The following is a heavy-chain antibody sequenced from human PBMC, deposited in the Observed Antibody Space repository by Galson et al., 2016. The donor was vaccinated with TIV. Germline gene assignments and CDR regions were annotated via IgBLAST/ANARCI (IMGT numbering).Heavy chain of an antibody. D-gene: IGHD3-9*01. J-gene: IGHJ4*02. Sequence: PRLSCAASGFTFSDYYMSWIRQAPGKGLEWISCITSSGGSGPTIYYADSVKGRFTISRDNAKNSLYLQMNSLRADDTAVYYCARGWYDIWTGYLVDPFDYWGQGALVTVSS. CDR1: GFTFSDYY. V-gene: IGHV3-11*01. CDR2: ITSSGGSGPTI. CDR3: ARGWYDIWTGYLVDPFDY.